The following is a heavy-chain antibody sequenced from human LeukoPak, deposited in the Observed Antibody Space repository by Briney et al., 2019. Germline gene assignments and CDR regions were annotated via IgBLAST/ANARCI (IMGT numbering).Heavy chain of an antibody. J-gene: IGHJ4*02. D-gene: IGHD2/OR15-2a*01. CDR1: GVTVSNNY. CDR3: ARGSHDWPYYLSN. Sequence: GGSLRLSCAASGVTVSNNYMNWVRQAPGKGLEWVSSIDENGGTTYYSDSVKGQCTISRDNSRSSLFLEMNNLRAEDTAVYYCARGSHDWPYYLSNWGQGILVTVSS. CDR2: IDENGGTT. V-gene: IGHV3-53*01.